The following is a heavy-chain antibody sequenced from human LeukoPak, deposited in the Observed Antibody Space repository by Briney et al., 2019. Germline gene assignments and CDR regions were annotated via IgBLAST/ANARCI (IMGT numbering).Heavy chain of an antibody. D-gene: IGHD3-22*01. V-gene: IGHV3-74*01. CDR1: GFTFSSYW. CDR2: IKIAGSK. Sequence: TGGSLRLSCTASGFTFSSYWMHWVRQAPGKGLVWVSLIKIAGSKNYEESVKGRFTISRDNAKNTVSLQMNSLRAEDTGVYYCARAPSEIGGYYPEYFRHWGQGTLVTVSS. J-gene: IGHJ1*01. CDR3: ARAPSEIGGYYPEYFRH.